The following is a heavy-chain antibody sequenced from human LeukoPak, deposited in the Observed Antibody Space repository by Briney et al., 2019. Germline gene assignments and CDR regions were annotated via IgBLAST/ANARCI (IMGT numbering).Heavy chain of an antibody. J-gene: IGHJ3*02. D-gene: IGHD5-18*01. CDR1: GFTFSSYG. V-gene: IGHV3-30*03. CDR3: ARESSGYSYRIDAFDI. Sequence: GGSLRLSCAASGFTFSSYGMHWVRQAPGKGLEWVAVISYDGSNKYYADSVKGRFTISRDNSKNTLYLQMNSLRAEDTAVYYCARESSGYSYRIDAFDIWGQGTMVTVSS. CDR2: ISYDGSNK.